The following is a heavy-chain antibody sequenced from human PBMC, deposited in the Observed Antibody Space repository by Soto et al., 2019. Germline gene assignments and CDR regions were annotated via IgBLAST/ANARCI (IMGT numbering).Heavy chain of an antibody. V-gene: IGHV3-30-3*01. Sequence: PGGSLRLSCVASGFPFTGYAMHWVRQAPGKGLEWVALISYDGSNKYFADSVKGRFTISRDNYSLYLQLNSLRPEDTAVYYCARGLTWHTGKYIYYYDLDVWGQGATVTVSS. J-gene: IGHJ6*02. CDR3: ARGLTWHTGKYIYYYDLDV. CDR1: GFPFTGYA. D-gene: IGHD1-26*01. CDR2: ISYDGSNK.